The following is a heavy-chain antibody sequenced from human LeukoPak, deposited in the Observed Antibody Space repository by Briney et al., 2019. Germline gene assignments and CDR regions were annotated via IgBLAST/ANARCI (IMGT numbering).Heavy chain of an antibody. CDR3: AKDATSTIFGVGYYYYMDV. CDR2: ISSSGGTI. Sequence: PGGSLRLSCAASGFTFSDYYMTWIRQAPGKGLEWVSYISSSGGTIYYADSVKGRFTISRDNSKNTLYLQMNSLRAEDTAVYYCAKDATSTIFGVGYYYYMDVWGKGTTVTVSS. V-gene: IGHV3-11*01. D-gene: IGHD3-3*01. J-gene: IGHJ6*03. CDR1: GFTFSDYY.